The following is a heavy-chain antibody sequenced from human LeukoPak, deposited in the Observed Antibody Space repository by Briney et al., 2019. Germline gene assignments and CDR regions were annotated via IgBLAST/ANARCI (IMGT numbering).Heavy chain of an antibody. J-gene: IGHJ4*02. D-gene: IGHD5-12*01. V-gene: IGHV3-23*01. CDR2: IIASSGST. CDR1: GFSLNNYA. CDR3: AKGGYDYVEVAYFDF. Sequence: PGGSLTLSCAASGFSLNNYAMSWVLQAPGKGLEWVSIIIASSGSTFYADSVKGRFTISRDNSKNTLYLQMNSLRVEDTAVYYCAKGGYDYVEVAYFDFWGQGTLVTVSS.